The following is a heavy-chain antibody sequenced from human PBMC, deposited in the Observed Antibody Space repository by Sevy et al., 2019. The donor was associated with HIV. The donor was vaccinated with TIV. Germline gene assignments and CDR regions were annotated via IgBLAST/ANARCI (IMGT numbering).Heavy chain of an antibody. CDR1: GFTVSSNY. D-gene: IGHD3-22*01. V-gene: IGHV3-66*01. J-gene: IGHJ3*02. CDR2: IYSGGST. CDR3: ARDQDYYDSSGYYPSDAFDI. Sequence: GGSLRLSCAASGFTVSSNYMNWVRQAPGKGLEWVSVIYSGGSTYYADSVKGRFTISRDNSKNRLYLQMNSLRAEDTAVYYCARDQDYYDSSGYYPSDAFDIWGQGTMVTVSS.